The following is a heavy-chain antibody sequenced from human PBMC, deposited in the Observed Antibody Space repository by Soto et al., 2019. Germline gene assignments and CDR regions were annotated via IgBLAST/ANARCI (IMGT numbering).Heavy chain of an antibody. J-gene: IGHJ6*02. CDR2: ISYDGGSNK. CDR3: ARVVATITDYYYGMDV. CDR1: GFTFSSYA. Sequence: GGSLRLSCAASGFTFSSYAMHWVRQAPGEGLEWVAVISYDGGSNKYHADSVKGRFTISRDNSRNTLYLQMNSLRAEDTAVYYCARVVATITDYYYGMDVWGQGT. D-gene: IGHD5-12*01. V-gene: IGHV3-30-3*01.